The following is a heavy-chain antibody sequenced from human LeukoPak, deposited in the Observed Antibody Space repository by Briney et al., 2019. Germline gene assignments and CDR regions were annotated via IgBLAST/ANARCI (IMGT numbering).Heavy chain of an antibody. V-gene: IGHV3-30-3*01. CDR3: AGNPAACSGESSSWFDP. CDR1: GFTFSSYA. D-gene: IGHD3-16*02. Sequence: GGCLRLSCAASGFTFSSYAMHWVRQAPGKGLEWVAVISYVGSSKSYAESVKGRFTLSRDNSKSMLYLHLNSLKSDASAGYYCAGNPAACSGESSSWFDPWGQGTLVTVSS. CDR2: ISYVGSSK. J-gene: IGHJ5*02.